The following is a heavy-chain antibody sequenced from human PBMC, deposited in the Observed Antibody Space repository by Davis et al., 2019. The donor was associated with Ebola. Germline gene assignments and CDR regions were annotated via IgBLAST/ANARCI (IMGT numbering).Heavy chain of an antibody. D-gene: IGHD4-17*01. CDR3: ARDQAFYGSSSLDS. CDR2: IFHRGST. V-gene: IGHV4-4*02. J-gene: IGHJ4*02. Sequence: PSETLSLTCNVSGDSISGSKWWPWVRQSPGKGLEWIGEIFHRGSTNYNPSLVGRVTMSLDTSKNVFSLMLTSVTAADSAMYYCARDQAFYGSSSLDSWGQGTLVTVS. CDR1: GDSISGSKW.